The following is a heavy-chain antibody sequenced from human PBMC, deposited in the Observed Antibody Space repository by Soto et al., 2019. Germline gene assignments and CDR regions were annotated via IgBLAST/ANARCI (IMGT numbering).Heavy chain of an antibody. J-gene: IGHJ5*02. CDR1: GYSFTSYW. Sequence: GESLKISCKGSGYSFTSYWIGWVRQMPGKGLERMGIIYPGDSDTRYSPSFQGQVTISADKSISTAYLQWSSLKASDAAMYYCALVVPAIYSAHNWFDPWGQGTLVTSPQ. D-gene: IGHD2-21*02. V-gene: IGHV5-51*01. CDR3: ALVVPAIYSAHNWFDP. CDR2: IYPGDSDT.